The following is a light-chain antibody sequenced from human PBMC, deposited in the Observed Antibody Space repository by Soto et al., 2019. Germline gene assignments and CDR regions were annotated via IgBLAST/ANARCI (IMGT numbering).Light chain of an antibody. V-gene: IGKV3D-15*01. CDR1: QSVSSN. Sequence: EIVMTQSPAALSVSPVERVTLAFRASQSVSSNLAWYQQKPGQAPRLLIYGASTRATGIPARFSGSGSGTEFTLTISSLQPEDFASYYCLQDYGDSWTFGQGTKVDIK. CDR2: GAS. CDR3: LQDYGDSWT. J-gene: IGKJ1*01.